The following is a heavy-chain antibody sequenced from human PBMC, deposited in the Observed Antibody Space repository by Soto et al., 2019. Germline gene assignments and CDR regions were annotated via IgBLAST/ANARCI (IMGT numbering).Heavy chain of an antibody. Sequence: GESLKISCQGSGYSFVSYWIAWVRQMPGKGLEWMGSIYPGDSDTTNSPSFQGQVTMSVEKSITTVYLQWSSLKASDTAMYYCARTDGYEIEYWGQGTLVTISS. J-gene: IGHJ4*02. V-gene: IGHV5-51*01. CDR2: IYPGDSDT. CDR3: ARTDGYEIEY. CDR1: GYSFVSYW. D-gene: IGHD2-21*01.